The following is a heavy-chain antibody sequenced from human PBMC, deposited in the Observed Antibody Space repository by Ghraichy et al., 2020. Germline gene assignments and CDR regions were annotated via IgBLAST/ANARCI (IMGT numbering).Heavy chain of an antibody. CDR1: GFTFSSYA. CDR3: ARYDDYSNPIRLGAFDI. V-gene: IGHV3-23*01. J-gene: IGHJ3*02. CDR2: ISGSGGST. Sequence: GGSLRLSCAASGFTFSSYAMSWVRQAPGKGLEWVSAISGSGGSTYYADSVKGRFTISRDNSKNTLYLQMNSLRADDTAVYYCARYDDYSNPIRLGAFDIWGQGTMVTVSS. D-gene: IGHD4-11*01.